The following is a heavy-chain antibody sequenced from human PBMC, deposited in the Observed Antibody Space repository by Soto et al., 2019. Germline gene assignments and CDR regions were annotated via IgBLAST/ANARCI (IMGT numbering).Heavy chain of an antibody. CDR2: ISYDGTDE. CDR1: GFTFSSYA. D-gene: IGHD4-17*01. V-gene: IGHV3-30*04. Sequence: PGGSLRLSCAASGFTFSSYAMHWVRQAPGKGLEWVAMISYDGTDEYYADSVKGRFTISRDNSKNVVYLQMNSLRAEDTAVYYCARAYDYGDDYYYGMDVWGQGTTVTVSS. CDR3: ARAYDYGDDYYYGMDV. J-gene: IGHJ6*02.